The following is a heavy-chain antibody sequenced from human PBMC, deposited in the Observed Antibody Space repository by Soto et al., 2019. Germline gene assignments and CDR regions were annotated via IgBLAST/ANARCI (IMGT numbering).Heavy chain of an antibody. CDR2: IIPIFGTA. D-gene: IGHD6-13*01. J-gene: IGHJ6*02. CDR3: ARDGSSSWYGNYYYGMDV. CDR1: GGAFSSYA. V-gene: IGHV1-69*13. Sequence: SVKVSCKASGGAFSSYAMSWVRQAPGQGLEWMGGIIPIFGTANYAQKFQGRVTITADESTSTAYMELSSLRSEDTAVYYCARDGSSSWYGNYYYGMDVWGQGTTVTVSS.